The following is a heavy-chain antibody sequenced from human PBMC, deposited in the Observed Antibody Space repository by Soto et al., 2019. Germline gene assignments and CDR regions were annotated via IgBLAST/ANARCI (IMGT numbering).Heavy chain of an antibody. V-gene: IGHV1-8*01. J-gene: IGHJ4*02. CDR1: GYTFTSYD. CDR2: MNPNSGNT. Sequence: ASVKVSCKASGYTFTSYDINWVRHATGQGLEWMGWMNPNSGNTGYAQKFQGRVTMTRNTSISTAYMELSSLRSEDTAVYYCARGSSSSSEAPYWGQGTLVTVSS. CDR3: ARGSSSSSEAPY. D-gene: IGHD6-6*01.